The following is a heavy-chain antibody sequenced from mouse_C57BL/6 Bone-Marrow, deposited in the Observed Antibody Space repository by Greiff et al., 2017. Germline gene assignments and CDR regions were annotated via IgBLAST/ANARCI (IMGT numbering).Heavy chain of an antibody. Sequence: EVQLVESGGGLVKPGGSLKLSCAASGFTFSSYAMSWVRQTPEKRLEWVATISDGGSYTSYPDNVKGRYTISRDNAKYNLYLQMSNLKSEDTAMYSCARIRGGYFDVWGTGTTVTVSS. CDR2: ISDGGSYT. J-gene: IGHJ1*03. CDR1: GFTFSSYA. CDR3: ARIRGGYFDV. V-gene: IGHV5-4*01.